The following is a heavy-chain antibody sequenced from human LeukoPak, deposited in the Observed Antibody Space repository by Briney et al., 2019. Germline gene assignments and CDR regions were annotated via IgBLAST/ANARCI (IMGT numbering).Heavy chain of an antibody. D-gene: IGHD3-10*01. J-gene: IGHJ4*02. CDR1: GFTFSSYW. CDR3: ARDYGDY. CDR2: INQVGNET. V-gene: IGHV3-7*01. Sequence: LPGGSLRLSCAPSGFTFSSYWMTWVRQAPGRGLEWVANINQVGNETYYVDSVKGRFTISRDNAKNSVFLQMNSLRAEDTAVYYCARDYGDYWGQGTLVTVSS.